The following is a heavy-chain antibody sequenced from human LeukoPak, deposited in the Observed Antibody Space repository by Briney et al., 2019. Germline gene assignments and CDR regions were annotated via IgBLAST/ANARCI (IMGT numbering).Heavy chain of an antibody. Sequence: ASVKVSCKASGYSFTSYGMSWVRQAPGQGLEWMGWISAYSGDTNYAQKLQGRVTMTTDTSTTTAYMEVKRLTSDDTAMYYCAQARAGVFDLWGQGTMVTVSS. CDR2: ISAYSGDT. CDR3: AQARAGVFDL. V-gene: IGHV1-18*01. J-gene: IGHJ3*01. CDR1: GYSFTSYG.